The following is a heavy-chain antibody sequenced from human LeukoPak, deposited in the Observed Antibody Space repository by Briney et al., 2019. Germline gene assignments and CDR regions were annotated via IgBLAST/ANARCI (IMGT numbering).Heavy chain of an antibody. CDR1: GFSVGDHA. V-gene: IGHV3-49*04. D-gene: IGHD5-18*01. J-gene: IGHJ6*02. CDR3: SRGPIELWVHNGMDV. CDR2: MRSNAYRGTT. Sequence: GGSLRLSCTGSGFSVGDHAMSWARQAPGQGLEWVGFMRSNAYRGTTEYAASVKGRFTISRDDPNNIAYLQMNSLKTEDTAVYYCSRGPIELWVHNGMDVWGQGTTVTVSS.